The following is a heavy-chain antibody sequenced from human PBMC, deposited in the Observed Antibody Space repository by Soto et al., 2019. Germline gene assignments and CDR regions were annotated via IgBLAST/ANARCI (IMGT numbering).Heavy chain of an antibody. V-gene: IGHV4-59*01. CDR1: GGSISNYY. J-gene: IGHJ6*02. CDR3: ARRYSYGSAKYGMDF. D-gene: IGHD3-10*01. CDR2: IYYSGST. Sequence: PETLSLTCTVSGGSISNYYWSWIRQPPGKGLEWIGYIYYSGSTNYNPSLKSRVTISVDTSKNQFSLKVSSVTAADTAVYYCARRYSYGSAKYGMDFRGQGPSVTVS.